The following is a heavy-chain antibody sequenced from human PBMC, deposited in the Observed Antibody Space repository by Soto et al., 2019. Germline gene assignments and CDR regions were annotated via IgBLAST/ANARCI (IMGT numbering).Heavy chain of an antibody. Sequence: SGPTLVNPTQSFTLTCTFSGFSLSTSGVGVGWIRQPPGKAQKLLALIYWNDDKRNSPSLKSRLTITKDTSKNQVFLTMTNMDPVDTATYYCAHLGYSSSCYGNSFDPRGPGTLVTVSS. D-gene: IGHD6-13*01. J-gene: IGHJ5*02. CDR1: GFSLSTSGVG. CDR3: AHLGYSSSCYGNSFDP. CDR2: IYWNDDK. V-gene: IGHV2-5*01.